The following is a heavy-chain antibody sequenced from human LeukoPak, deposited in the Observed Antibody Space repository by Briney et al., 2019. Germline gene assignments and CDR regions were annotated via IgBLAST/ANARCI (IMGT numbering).Heavy chain of an antibody. V-gene: IGHV3-48*04. J-gene: IGHJ6*03. D-gene: IGHD2-2*01. CDR2: ISSSISTI. Sequence: GGSLTLSCAASGFTFSSYSMSWVRQAPGKGREWVSYISSSISTIYYADSVKGRFTISRDNAKNSLYMQMNSLRAEDTAVYYCARFPIVVVPAAIASYYYYMDVWGKGTTVTVSS. CDR3: ARFPIVVVPAAIASYYYYMDV. CDR1: GFTFSSYS.